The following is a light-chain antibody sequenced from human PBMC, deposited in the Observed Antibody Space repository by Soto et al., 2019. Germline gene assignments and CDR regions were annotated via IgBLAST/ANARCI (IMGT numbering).Light chain of an antibody. J-gene: IGKJ1*01. CDR1: QNINRL. CDR2: DAS. V-gene: IGKV1-5*01. CDR3: QQHYIHWT. Sequence: DIQVTHSPSTLSASLGDTVTITCRASQNINRLLAWYQQKPGKAPQLLIYDASTLESGVPSRFSGSGSGTEFTLSISSLQPDDFATYYCQQHYIHWTFGQGTKVDIK.